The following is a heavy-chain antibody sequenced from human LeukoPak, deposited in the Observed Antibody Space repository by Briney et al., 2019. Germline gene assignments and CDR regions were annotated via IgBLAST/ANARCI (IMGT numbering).Heavy chain of an antibody. Sequence: ASVKVSCKASGYTFTGYYMHWVRQAPGQGLEWMGWINPNSGGTNYAQKFQGRVTMTRDTSISTAYMELSRLRSDDTAVYCCARAKSEWELPRDYWGQGTLVTVSS. CDR2: INPNSGGT. D-gene: IGHD1-26*01. CDR3: ARAKSEWELPRDY. J-gene: IGHJ4*02. CDR1: GYTFTGYY. V-gene: IGHV1-2*02.